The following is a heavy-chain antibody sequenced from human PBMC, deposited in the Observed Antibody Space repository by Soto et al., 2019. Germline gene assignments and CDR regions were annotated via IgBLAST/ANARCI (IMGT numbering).Heavy chain of an antibody. CDR2: ISSTSGTI. CDR3: ASYNWNDVKAFDF. J-gene: IGHJ3*01. CDR1: GFTFSIYS. V-gene: IGHV3-48*01. Sequence: GGSLRLSCAASGFTFSIYSMNWVRQAPGKGLEWISYISSTSGTIYYADSVKGRFTISRDNAKNSLYLQMNSLRAEDTAVYYCASYNWNDVKAFDFWGRGTMVTVSS. D-gene: IGHD1-1*01.